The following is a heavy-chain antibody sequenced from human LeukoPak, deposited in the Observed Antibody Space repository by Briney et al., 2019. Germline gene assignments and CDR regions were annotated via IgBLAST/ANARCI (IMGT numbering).Heavy chain of an antibody. D-gene: IGHD6-19*01. CDR1: GGSISSSNW. Sequence: PSETLSLTCAVSGGSISSSNWWSWIRQPPGKGLEWIGEIYHSGSTNYNPSLKSRVTISVDKSKTQFSLKLSSVTAADTAVYYCASSGWYEGGIDWGQGTLVTVSS. CDR3: ASSGWYEGGID. J-gene: IGHJ4*02. CDR2: IYHSGST. V-gene: IGHV4-4*02.